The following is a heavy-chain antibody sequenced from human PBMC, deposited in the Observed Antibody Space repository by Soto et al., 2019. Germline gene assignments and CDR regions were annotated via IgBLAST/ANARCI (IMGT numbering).Heavy chain of an antibody. CDR1: GYTFTNYG. D-gene: IGHD6-19*01. CDR2: ITTYNGHT. Sequence: QVQLVQSGAEVKKPGASVKVSCKASGYTFTNYGISWVRQAPGQGLEWVGWITTYNGHTDYAQKFQGRVTMTTDKSTNTVYMELRSLRSDDKAVYYCARRLSGGYADFDYWGQGTLVTVSS. CDR3: ARRLSGGYADFDY. V-gene: IGHV1-18*01. J-gene: IGHJ4*02.